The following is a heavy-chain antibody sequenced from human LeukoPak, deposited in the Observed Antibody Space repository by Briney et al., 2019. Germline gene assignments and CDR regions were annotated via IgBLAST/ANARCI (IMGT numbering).Heavy chain of an antibody. J-gene: IGHJ4*02. CDR2: ISGSGYST. V-gene: IGHV3-23*01. D-gene: IGHD1-26*01. Sequence: LAGGSLRLSCAASVSSYAMSWVRQAPGKGLERVSTISGSGYSTYYADSVKGRFTISRDNSKNTLYLQMNSLRAEDTALYFCAQWSRYFDYWGQGTLVTVSS. CDR1: VSSYA. CDR3: AQWSRYFDY.